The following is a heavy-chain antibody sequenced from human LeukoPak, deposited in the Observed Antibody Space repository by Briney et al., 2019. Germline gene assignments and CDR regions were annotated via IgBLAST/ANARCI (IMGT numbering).Heavy chain of an antibody. CDR1: GGSFSGYY. Sequence: SETLSLTCAVYGGSFSGYYWSWIRQPPGKGLEWIGEINHSGSTNYNPSLKSRVTISVDTSKNQFSLKLSSVTASDTAVYYCARRMRSWYGTQFDYWGQGTLVTVSS. CDR3: ARRMRSWYGTQFDY. CDR2: INHSGST. J-gene: IGHJ4*02. V-gene: IGHV4-34*01. D-gene: IGHD6-13*01.